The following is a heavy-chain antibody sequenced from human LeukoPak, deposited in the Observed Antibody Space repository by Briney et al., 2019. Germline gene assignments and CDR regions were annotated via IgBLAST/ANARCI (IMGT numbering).Heavy chain of an antibody. CDR2: IYRSGST. CDR3: ARAGSFSLDY. V-gene: IGHV4-4*02. Sequence: PSGTLSLTCAVSGGSISSGGWWSWFRQPPGKGLEWIGEIYRSGSTNYNPSLKSRVTISVDKSQNQFSLKLSSVTDADTAVYYCARAGSFSLDYWGQGTLVTVSS. D-gene: IGHD1-26*01. CDR1: GGSISSGGW. J-gene: IGHJ4*02.